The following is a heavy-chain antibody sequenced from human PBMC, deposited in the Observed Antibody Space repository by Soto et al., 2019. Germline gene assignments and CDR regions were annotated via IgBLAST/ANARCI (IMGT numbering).Heavy chain of an antibody. CDR1: GGSISSYY. CDR2: IYYSGST. Sequence: SETLSLTCTVSGGSISSYYWSWIRQPPGKGLEWIGYIYYSGSTNYNPSLKSRVTISVDTSKNQFSLKLSSVTAADTAVYYCARGLFYRRSRFAYRGQGSPVPVSS. CDR3: ARGLFYRRSRFAY. V-gene: IGHV4-59*01. J-gene: IGHJ4*02. D-gene: IGHD6-13*01.